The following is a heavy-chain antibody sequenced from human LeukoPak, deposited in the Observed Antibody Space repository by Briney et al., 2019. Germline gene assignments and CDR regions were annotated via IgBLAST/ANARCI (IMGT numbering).Heavy chain of an antibody. CDR2: LSAYNGNT. D-gene: IGHD3-3*02. J-gene: IGHJ5*02. V-gene: IGHV1-18*01. CDR1: GYTFTSYG. CDR3: AKYIFGVVLGTNWFDP. Sequence: ASVKVSCKASGYTFTSYGTSCVRHAPGRGLEWRGWLSAYNGNTNYAQKLQSTVTMTTDTSTSTAYRERRSLRSDDTAVYYCAKYIFGVVLGTNWFDPWGQGTLVTVSS.